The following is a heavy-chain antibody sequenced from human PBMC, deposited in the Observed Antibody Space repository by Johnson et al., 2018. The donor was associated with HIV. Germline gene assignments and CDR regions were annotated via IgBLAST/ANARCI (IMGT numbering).Heavy chain of an antibody. J-gene: IGHJ3*02. CDR2: ISYDGSNK. D-gene: IGHD1-26*01. CDR3: ATSMGATALAFDI. V-gene: IGHV3-30*14. CDR1: GFTFSSYA. Sequence: VQVVESGGDVVQPGRSLRLSCAASGFTFSSYAMHWVRQAPGKGLEWVAVISYDGSNKYYADSVKGRFTISRDDSKNTLYLQMNSLRAEDTAVYYCATSMGATALAFDIWGQGTMVTVSS.